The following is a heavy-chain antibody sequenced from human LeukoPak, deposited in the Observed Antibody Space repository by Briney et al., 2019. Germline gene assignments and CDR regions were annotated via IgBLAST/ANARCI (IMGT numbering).Heavy chain of an antibody. CDR3: AKDRAYYSDSSGYYLVRAYDY. CDR1: GFTFSSYS. J-gene: IGHJ4*02. CDR2: ISSSSSYI. D-gene: IGHD3-22*01. Sequence: GGTLRLSCAASGFTFSSYSMNWVRQAPGKGLEWVSSISSSSSYIYYADSVKGRFTISRDNSKNTLYLQMNSLRAEDTAVYYCAKDRAYYSDSSGYYLVRAYDYWGQGTLVTVSS. V-gene: IGHV3-21*04.